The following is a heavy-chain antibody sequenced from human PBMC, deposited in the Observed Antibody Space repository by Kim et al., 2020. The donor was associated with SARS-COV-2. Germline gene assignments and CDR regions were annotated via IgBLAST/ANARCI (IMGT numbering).Heavy chain of an antibody. CDR1: GGSISSGVYY. J-gene: IGHJ4*02. Sequence: SETLSLTCTVSGGSISSGVYYWSWIRQHPGKGLEWIGYIYYSGSTYYNPSLKSRVTISVNTSKNQFSLKLSSVTAADTAVYYCARSPRRIITIFGLVTHFDYWGQGTLVTVSS. CDR2: IYYSGST. V-gene: IGHV4-31*03. CDR3: ARSPRRIITIFGLVTHFDY. D-gene: IGHD3-3*01.